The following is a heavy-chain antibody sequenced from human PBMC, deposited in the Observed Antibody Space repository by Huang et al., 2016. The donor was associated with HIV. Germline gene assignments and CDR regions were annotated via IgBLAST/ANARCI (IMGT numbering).Heavy chain of an antibody. J-gene: IGHJ4*02. Sequence: QLQLQESGPGLVKPSETLSLTCTVSGSSISSSYYWGWIRQPPGKGLDWIGNIYYSWNISYNPSLKSRVTISVDTSKNHISLKVDSVTAADTAVYYCARPLTGTTALGYWGQGTLVTVSS. V-gene: IGHV4-39*01. CDR2: IYYSWNI. CDR1: GSSISSSYY. CDR3: ARPLTGTTALGY. D-gene: IGHD1-20*01.